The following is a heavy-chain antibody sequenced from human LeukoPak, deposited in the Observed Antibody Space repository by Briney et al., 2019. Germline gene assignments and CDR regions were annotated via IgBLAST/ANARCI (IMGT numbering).Heavy chain of an antibody. D-gene: IGHD2-15*01. Sequence: ASVKVSCKASGYTFTSYAMNWVRQAPGKGLEWMGGFDPEDGETIYAQKFQGRVTMTEDTSTDTAYMELSSLRSEDTAVYYCATELYCSGGSCYSENFRYYWGQGTLVTVSS. V-gene: IGHV1-24*01. CDR3: ATELYCSGGSCYSENFRYY. CDR2: FDPEDGET. CDR1: GYTFTSYA. J-gene: IGHJ4*02.